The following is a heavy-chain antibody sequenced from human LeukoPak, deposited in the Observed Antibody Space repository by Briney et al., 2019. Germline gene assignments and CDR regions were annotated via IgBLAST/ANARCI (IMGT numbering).Heavy chain of an antibody. CDR2: IYYSGTT. V-gene: IGHV4-39*01. J-gene: IGHJ4*02. Sequence: SETLSLTCTVPGGSISSTNYFWGWIRQPPWKGLEWIGSIYYSGTTYYNPSLKSRVTISVDTSKNQFSLNLSSVTAADTAVYYCARLRGSNWYSDYWGQGTLVTVSS. CDR1: GGSISSTNYF. CDR3: ARLRGSNWYSDY. D-gene: IGHD6-13*01.